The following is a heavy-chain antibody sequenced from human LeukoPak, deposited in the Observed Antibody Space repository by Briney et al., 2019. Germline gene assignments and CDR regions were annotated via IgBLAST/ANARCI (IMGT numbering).Heavy chain of an antibody. CDR2: IKGDGIST. J-gene: IGHJ4*02. CDR1: GFDFSSNW. Sequence: GGSLRLSCAASGFDFSSNWMHWVRHAPGQGLVWVSRIKGDGISTNYADSVKGRFTISRDNAKNTLYLQMNSLSAEDTAIYYCVRDPRGDGSSTFGYWGQGTLVTVSS. CDR3: VRDPRGDGSSTFGY. D-gene: IGHD1-26*01. V-gene: IGHV3-74*01.